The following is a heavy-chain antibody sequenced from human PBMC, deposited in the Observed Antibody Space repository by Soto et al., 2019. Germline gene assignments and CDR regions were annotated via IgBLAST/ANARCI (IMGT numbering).Heavy chain of an antibody. CDR2: IWYDGSNK. D-gene: IGHD2-2*02. J-gene: IGHJ4*02. Sequence: GGSLRLSCAASGFTFSSYGMHWVRQAPGKGLEWVAVIWYDGSNKYYADSVKGRFTISRDNSKNTLYLQMNSLRAEDTAVYYCARDHCSSTSCYTFEFYYFDYWGQGTLVTVSS. V-gene: IGHV3-33*01. CDR3: ARDHCSSTSCYTFEFYYFDY. CDR1: GFTFSSYG.